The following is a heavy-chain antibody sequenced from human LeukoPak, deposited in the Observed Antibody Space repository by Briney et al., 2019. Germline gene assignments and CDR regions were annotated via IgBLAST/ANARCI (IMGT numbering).Heavy chain of an antibody. CDR1: GYTFTSYG. V-gene: IGHV1-18*01. CDR2: ISAYNGNT. D-gene: IGHD1-26*01. CDR3: ARVVGGGSGSYYRWFDP. J-gene: IGHJ5*02. Sequence: ASVKVSCKASGYTFTSYGISWVRQAPGQGLEWMGWISAYNGNTNYAQKLQGRVTMTTDTSTSTAYMELRSLRSDDTAVYYCARVVGGGSGSYYRWFDPWGQGTLVTVSS.